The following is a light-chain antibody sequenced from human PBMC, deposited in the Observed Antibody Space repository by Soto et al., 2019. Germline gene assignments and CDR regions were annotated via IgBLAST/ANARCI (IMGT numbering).Light chain of an antibody. CDR1: SSNIGNNY. V-gene: IGLV1-51*01. J-gene: IGLJ2*01. CDR3: GTWGVIGGV. Sequence: QAVVTQPPSVSAAPGQKVTISCSGSSSNIGNNYVAWYQQLPGTAPKLLIYDNNKRPSGIPERFSGSKSGTSATLDITGLQTGDEAVYYCGTWGVIGGVFGGGTKLTVL. CDR2: DNN.